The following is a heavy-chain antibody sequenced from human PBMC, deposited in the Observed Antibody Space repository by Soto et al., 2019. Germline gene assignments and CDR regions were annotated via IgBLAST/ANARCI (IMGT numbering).Heavy chain of an antibody. CDR2: ISGSDPGT. CDR3: AKADVGSCRSTICYPFHY. D-gene: IGHD2-2*01. V-gene: IGHV3-23*01. J-gene: IGHJ4*02. Sequence: EVQLLESGGGLVQPGGSLRLSCAASGFTFGSYAMSWVRQTPGKGLEWVAAISGSDPGTYHAGSVRGRFTISRDNSKNTLYLRMNSLRAEDTALYYCAKADVGSCRSTICYPFHYWGRGALVTVSS. CDR1: GFTFGSYA.